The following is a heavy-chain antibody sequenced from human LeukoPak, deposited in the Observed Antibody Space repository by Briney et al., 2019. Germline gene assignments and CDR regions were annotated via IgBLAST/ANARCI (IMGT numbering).Heavy chain of an antibody. J-gene: IGHJ4*02. CDR3: ARDSGAVEATGVGFDY. D-gene: IGHD1-26*01. CDR1: GGSISSYY. CDR2: IYTSGST. V-gene: IGHV4-4*07. Sequence: PSETLSLTCTVSGGSISSYYWSWIRQPAGKGLEWIGRIYTSGSTNYNPSLKSQVTISVDTSKNQFSLKLSSVTAADTAVYYCARDSGAVEATGVGFDYWGQGTLVTVSS.